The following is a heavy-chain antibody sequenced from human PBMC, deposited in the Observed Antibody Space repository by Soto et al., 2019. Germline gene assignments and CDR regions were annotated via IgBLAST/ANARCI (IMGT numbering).Heavy chain of an antibody. Sequence: SVKVSCKASGDTFSSYAITWVRQAPGQGLEWMGGIIPILGTPNYTQKFQGRVTITADKSTSTAYMELSSLRSEDTAVYYCARERSRYDRSGYYRPDYWGQGTLVTVSS. CDR3: ARERSRYDRSGYYRPDY. J-gene: IGHJ4*02. D-gene: IGHD3-22*01. V-gene: IGHV1-69*10. CDR1: GDTFSSYA. CDR2: IIPILGTP.